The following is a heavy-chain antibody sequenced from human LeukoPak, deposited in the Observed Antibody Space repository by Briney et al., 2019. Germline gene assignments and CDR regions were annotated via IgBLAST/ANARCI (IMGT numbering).Heavy chain of an antibody. Sequence: ASVKVSCKVSGYTLTELSMHWVRQAPGKGLEWMGGFDPEDGETIYAQKFQGRVTMTEDTSTDTAYMELSSLRSEDTAVYYCARAPYMITIFGVGDRYYYMDVWGKGTTVTVSS. V-gene: IGHV1-24*01. J-gene: IGHJ6*03. D-gene: IGHD3-3*01. CDR1: GYTLTELS. CDR3: ARAPYMITIFGVGDRYYYMDV. CDR2: FDPEDGET.